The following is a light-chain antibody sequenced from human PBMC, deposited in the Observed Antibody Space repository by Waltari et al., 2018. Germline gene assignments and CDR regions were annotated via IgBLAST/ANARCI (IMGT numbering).Light chain of an antibody. V-gene: IGKV1-5*01. CDR3: QQYNDWST. CDR2: DAS. J-gene: IGKJ2*01. Sequence: DIQMTQSPSTLSASVGDRVTITCRASQSISDWLAWYQQKPGKAPKLLIYDASTLESGVPSRFSGSGSGTEFTLTISSLQPDDFATYYCQQYNDWSTFGQGTKVEI. CDR1: QSISDW.